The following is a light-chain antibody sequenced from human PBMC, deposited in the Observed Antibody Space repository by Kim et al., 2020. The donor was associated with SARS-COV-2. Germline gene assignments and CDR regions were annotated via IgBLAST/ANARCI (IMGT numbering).Light chain of an antibody. V-gene: IGKV3-11*01. CDR3: QQRSNWPLT. CDR1: QSVTGF. Sequence: LSPGERAPLSCRASQSVTGFLTWYQQKPGQAPRLLIYDASNRATGIPARFSGSGSGTDFTLTISSLEPEDFAVYYCQQRSNWPLTFGGGTKVDIK. J-gene: IGKJ4*01. CDR2: DAS.